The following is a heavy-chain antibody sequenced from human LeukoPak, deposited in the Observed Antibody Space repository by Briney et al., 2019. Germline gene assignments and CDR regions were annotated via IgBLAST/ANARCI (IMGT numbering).Heavy chain of an antibody. CDR1: GYTFTGYY. CDR2: INPNSGGT. Sequence: ASVKVSCKASGYTFTGYYMHWVRQAPGQGLEWMGWINPNSGGTNYAQKFQGRVTMTRDTSISTAYMELSRLRSDDTAVYYCARGPSIAARPGYFQHWGQGTLATVSS. CDR3: ARGPSIAARPGYFQH. J-gene: IGHJ1*01. V-gene: IGHV1-2*02. D-gene: IGHD6-6*01.